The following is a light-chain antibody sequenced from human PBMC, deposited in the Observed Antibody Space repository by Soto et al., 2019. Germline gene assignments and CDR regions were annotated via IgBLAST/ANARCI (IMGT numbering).Light chain of an antibody. CDR1: QSVRSNY. V-gene: IGKV3-20*01. CDR2: GPS. Sequence: EIVLTQSPGTLSLSPGERATLSCRASQSVRSNYLAWYQQKPGQAPRLLIYGPSSRATGIPDRFSGTGSGTDFSLTISRLEPEDFAVYYCHQYGGSPYTFGQGTTLEIK. J-gene: IGKJ2*01. CDR3: HQYGGSPYT.